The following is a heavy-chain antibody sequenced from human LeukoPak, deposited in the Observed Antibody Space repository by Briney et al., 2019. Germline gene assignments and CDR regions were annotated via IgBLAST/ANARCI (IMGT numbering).Heavy chain of an antibody. J-gene: IGHJ4*02. Sequence: ASVKVSCKASGYTFAAHHIHWVRQAPGQGLEWMGWILPDGRDTKYSQKFQDRMTLTTDTSTNTAYMELSRLIPDDTAVYYCSGRYGPGPVWGQGILISASP. CDR2: ILPDGRDT. CDR1: GYTFAAHH. CDR3: SGRYGPGPV. V-gene: IGHV1-2*02. D-gene: IGHD3-10*01.